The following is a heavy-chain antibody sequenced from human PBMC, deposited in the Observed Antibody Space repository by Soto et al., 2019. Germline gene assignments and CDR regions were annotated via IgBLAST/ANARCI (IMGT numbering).Heavy chain of an antibody. CDR1: GGSVRSGSYY. D-gene: IGHD1-1*01. Sequence: SETLSLTCTVSGGSVRSGSYYWSWIRQPPGKGLEWIGYIYYSGSTNYNPSLKSRVTISVDTSKNQFSLKLSSVTAADTAMYYCTRGGTKSTSVVYWGQGTLVTVSS. J-gene: IGHJ4*02. CDR3: TRGGTKSTSVVY. CDR2: IYYSGST. V-gene: IGHV4-61*01.